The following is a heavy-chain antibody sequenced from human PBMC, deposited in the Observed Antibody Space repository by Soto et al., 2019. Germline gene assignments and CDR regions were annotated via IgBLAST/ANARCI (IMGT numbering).Heavy chain of an antibody. D-gene: IGHD3-10*01. Sequence: EVLLVESGGGLVQPGGSLKLSCAASGFVFKDSSIHWVRQASGKGLVWVGRSRDRAFSYATAYAASVQGRLTISSDDYTNTAYMQMNSLKTEDTAIYYCTRLISAAQDDCGQGALVTVSS. V-gene: IGHV3-73*01. CDR2: SRDRAFSYAT. J-gene: IGHJ4*02. CDR3: TRLISAAQDD. CDR1: GFVFKDSS.